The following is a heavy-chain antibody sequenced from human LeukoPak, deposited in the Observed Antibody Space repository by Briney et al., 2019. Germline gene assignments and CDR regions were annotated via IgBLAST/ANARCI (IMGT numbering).Heavy chain of an antibody. J-gene: IGHJ6*03. CDR3: ARRRTTVTLMTYYYYYYMDV. CDR2: INHSGST. D-gene: IGHD4-17*01. Sequence: SETLSLTCAVYGGSFSGYYWSWIRQPPGKGLEWIGEINHSGSTNYNPSLKSRVTISVDTSKNQFSLKLSSVTAADTAVYYCARRRTTVTLMTYYYYYYMDVWGKGTTVTISS. CDR1: GGSFSGYY. V-gene: IGHV4-34*01.